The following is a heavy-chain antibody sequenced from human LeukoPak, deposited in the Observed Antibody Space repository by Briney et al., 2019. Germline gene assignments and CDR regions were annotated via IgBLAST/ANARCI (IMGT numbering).Heavy chain of an antibody. Sequence: GGSLRLSCAASGFTFSSYAMSWVRQAPGKGLEWVSGISGSGGSTYYADSVKGRFTISRDNSKNTLYLQMNSLRAEDTAVYYCEGRGGYSGIDYWGQGTLVTVSS. CDR3: EGRGGYSGIDY. V-gene: IGHV3-23*01. CDR2: ISGSGGST. D-gene: IGHD5-18*01. CDR1: GFTFSSYA. J-gene: IGHJ4*02.